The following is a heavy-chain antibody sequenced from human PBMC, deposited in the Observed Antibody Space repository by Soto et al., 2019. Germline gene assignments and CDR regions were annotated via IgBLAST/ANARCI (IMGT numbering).Heavy chain of an antibody. J-gene: IGHJ4*02. V-gene: IGHV4-34*01. CDR1: GGSFSGYY. Sequence: SETLSLTCAVYGGSFSGYYWSWIRQPPGKGLEWIGEINHSGSTNYNQSLKSRVTISVDTSKNQFSLKLSSVTAADTAVYYCARGGRLGGDYWGQGTLVTVSS. CDR2: INHSGST. CDR3: ARGGRLGGDY. D-gene: IGHD3-16*01.